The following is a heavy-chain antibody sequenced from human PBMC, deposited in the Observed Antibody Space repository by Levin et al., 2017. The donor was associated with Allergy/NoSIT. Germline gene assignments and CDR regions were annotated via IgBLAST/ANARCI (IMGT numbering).Heavy chain of an antibody. CDR3: ARVPMATAEMGIDY. J-gene: IGHJ4*02. V-gene: IGHV3-74*01. D-gene: IGHD6-13*01. Sequence: GGSLRLSCVASGFTFSSYWMHWVRQAPGKGLVWVSRIRSDGIEINYADSVKGRFTISRDNAKNTVYLQMNSLGAEDTAIYYCARVPMATAEMGIDYWGQGSLVTVSS. CDR2: IRSDGIEI. CDR1: GFTFSSYW.